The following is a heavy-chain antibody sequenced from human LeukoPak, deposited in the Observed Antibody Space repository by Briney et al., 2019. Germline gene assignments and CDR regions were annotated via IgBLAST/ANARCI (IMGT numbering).Heavy chain of an antibody. CDR1: GYTFTGYY. CDR2: INPSGGST. V-gene: IGHV1-46*01. D-gene: IGHD3-22*01. CDR3: ARGAYYYDSSGLKRYFQH. J-gene: IGHJ1*01. Sequence: EASVKVSCKASGYTFTGYYMHWVRQAPGQGLEWMGIINPSGGSTSYAQKFQGRVTMTRDMSTSTVYMELSSLRSEDTAVYYCARGAYYYDSSGLKRYFQHWGQGTLVTVSS.